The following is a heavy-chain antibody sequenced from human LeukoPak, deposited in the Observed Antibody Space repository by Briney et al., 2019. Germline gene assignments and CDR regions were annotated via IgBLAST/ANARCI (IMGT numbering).Heavy chain of an antibody. Sequence: GGSLRLSCAASGFTFSGSALHWVRQASGKGLEWVGRIRSTANGYATAYAASVKGRFTISRDDSKNTAYLQMDSLKTEDTAVYYCARENTTDIVVVVAANFDYWGQGTLVTVSS. V-gene: IGHV3-73*01. D-gene: IGHD2-15*01. CDR2: IRSTANGYAT. CDR1: GFTFSGSA. CDR3: ARENTTDIVVVVAANFDY. J-gene: IGHJ4*02.